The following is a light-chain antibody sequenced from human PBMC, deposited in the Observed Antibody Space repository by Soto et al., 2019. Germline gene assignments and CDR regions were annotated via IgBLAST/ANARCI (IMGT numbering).Light chain of an antibody. CDR2: DVS. J-gene: IGLJ1*01. CDR3: GSYTSSNPLYV. V-gene: IGLV2-14*03. CDR1: SSDVGGSNY. Sequence: QSALTQPASVSGSPGQSITISCTGTSSDVGGSNYVSWYQQHPGKAPKLMIYDVSNRPSGVSNRFSGSKSGNTASLTISGLQAEDEADYYCGSYTSSNPLYVFGTGTKVTVL.